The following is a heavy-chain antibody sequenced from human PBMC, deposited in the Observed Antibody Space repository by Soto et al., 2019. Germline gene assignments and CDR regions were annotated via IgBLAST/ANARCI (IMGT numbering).Heavy chain of an antibody. D-gene: IGHD5-18*01. CDR3: ARYVDTAMLAFDI. Sequence: PSETLSLTCTVSGGSISSGDYYWSWIRQPPGKGLEWIGYIYYSGSTYYNPSLKSRVTISVDTSKNQFSLKLSSVTAADTAVYYCARYVDTAMLAFDIWGQGTMVTVSS. V-gene: IGHV4-30-4*01. CDR2: IYYSGST. J-gene: IGHJ3*02. CDR1: GGSISSGDYY.